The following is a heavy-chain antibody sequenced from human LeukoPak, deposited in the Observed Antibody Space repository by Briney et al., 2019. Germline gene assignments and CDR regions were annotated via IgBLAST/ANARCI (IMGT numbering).Heavy chain of an antibody. J-gene: IGHJ3*02. CDR1: GFTFSSYG. Sequence: GGSLRLSCAASGFTFSSYGMHWVRQAPGKGLEWVAVIWYDGSNKYYADSVKGRFTISRDNSKNTLYLQMNSLRAEDTAVYYCAKRYGQVRGAFDIWGQGTMVTVSS. D-gene: IGHD5-18*01. CDR3: AKRYGQVRGAFDI. CDR2: IWYDGSNK. V-gene: IGHV3-33*06.